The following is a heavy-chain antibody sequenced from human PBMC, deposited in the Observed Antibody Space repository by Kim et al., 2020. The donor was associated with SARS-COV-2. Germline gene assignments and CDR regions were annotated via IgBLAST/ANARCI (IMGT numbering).Heavy chain of an antibody. Sequence: RVTISVDTSKNQFALKLSSVTAADTAVYYCARHSEKYYYVSSGYYIFDYWGQGTLVTVSS. V-gene: IGHV4-39*01. CDR3: ARHSEKYYYVSSGYYIFDY. D-gene: IGHD3-22*01. J-gene: IGHJ4*02.